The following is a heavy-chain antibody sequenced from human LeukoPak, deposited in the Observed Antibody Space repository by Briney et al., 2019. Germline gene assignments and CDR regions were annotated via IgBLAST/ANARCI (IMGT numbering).Heavy chain of an antibody. D-gene: IGHD3-16*01. V-gene: IGHV4-34*01. CDR2: INHSGST. CDR1: GGSFSGYY. CDR3: ATFRWGVGFEF. J-gene: IGHJ4*02. Sequence: SETLSLTCAVYGGSFSGYYWTSIRQFPRKGLEWIGEINHSGSTNYNPSLKSRVTISVDTSKNQFSLKLNSVTAADTAVYYCATFRWGVGFEFWGQGTLVTVSS.